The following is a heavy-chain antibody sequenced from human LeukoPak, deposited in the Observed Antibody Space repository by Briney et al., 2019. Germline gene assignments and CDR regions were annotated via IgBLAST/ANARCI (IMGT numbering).Heavy chain of an antibody. CDR1: GGSISSGGYY. CDR3: ARYCSSTNCYKGGFDP. V-gene: IGHV4-31*03. J-gene: IGHJ5*02. Sequence: PSQTLSLTCTVSGGSISSGGYYWSWIRQHPGKGLEWIGYIYYSGSTYSNPSLNSRVTISVDTSKNQFSLNLSSVTAADTAVYYCARYCSSTNCYKGGFDPWGQGTLVTVSS. D-gene: IGHD2-2*02. CDR2: IYYSGST.